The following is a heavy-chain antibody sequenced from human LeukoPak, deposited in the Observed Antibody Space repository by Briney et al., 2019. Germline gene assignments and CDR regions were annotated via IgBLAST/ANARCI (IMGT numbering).Heavy chain of an antibody. CDR2: ISSSGSTI. CDR1: GFTFSDYY. D-gene: IGHD6-19*01. V-gene: IGHV3-11*01. Sequence: PGGSLRLSCAASGFTFSDYYMSWIRQAPGKGLEWVSYISSSGSTIYYADSVKGRFTISRDNSKNTLYLQMNSLKAEDTAVYYCAKGSSGWYSGGDYWGQGTLVTVSS. J-gene: IGHJ4*02. CDR3: AKGSSGWYSGGDY.